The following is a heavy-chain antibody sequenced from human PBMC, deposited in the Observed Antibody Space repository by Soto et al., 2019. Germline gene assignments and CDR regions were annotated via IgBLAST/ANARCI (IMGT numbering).Heavy chain of an antibody. CDR3: ARVNLGYYYDSSGPNGWFDP. D-gene: IGHD3-22*01. CDR2: ISSSSSTI. Sequence: TGGSLRLSCAASGFTFSSYSMNWVRQAPGKGLEWVSYISSSSSTIYYADSVKGRFTISRDNAKNSLYLQMNSLRAEDTAVYYCARVNLGYYYDSSGPNGWFDPWGQGTLVTV. V-gene: IGHV3-48*01. CDR1: GFTFSSYS. J-gene: IGHJ5*02.